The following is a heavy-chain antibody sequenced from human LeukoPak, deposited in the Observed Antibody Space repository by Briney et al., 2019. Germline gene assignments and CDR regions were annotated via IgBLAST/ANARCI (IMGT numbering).Heavy chain of an antibody. Sequence: GGSLRLSCAASGFTFSSYAMHWVRQAPGKRLEYVSAISSNGGSTYYANSVKGRFTISRDNSKNTLYLQMGSLRAEDMAVDYCARGPGDDILTGYYYWGQGTLVTVSS. CDR3: ARGPGDDILTGYYY. CDR1: GFTFSSYA. D-gene: IGHD3-9*01. J-gene: IGHJ4*02. CDR2: ISSNGGST. V-gene: IGHV3-64*01.